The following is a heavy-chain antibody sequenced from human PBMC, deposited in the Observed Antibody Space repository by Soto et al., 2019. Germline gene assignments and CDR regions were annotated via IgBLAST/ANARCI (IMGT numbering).Heavy chain of an antibody. V-gene: IGHV1-46*01. Sequence: QVQLVQSGAEVKKPGASVKVSCKASGCTFTSYYMHWVRQAPGQGLEWMGIINPSGGSTSYAQKFQGRVTMTRDTSTSTVYMELSSLRSEDTAVYYCARDLSVTPREGGMDVWGQGTTVTVSS. CDR3: ARDLSVTPREGGMDV. D-gene: IGHD4-4*01. J-gene: IGHJ6*02. CDR2: INPSGGST. CDR1: GCTFTSYY.